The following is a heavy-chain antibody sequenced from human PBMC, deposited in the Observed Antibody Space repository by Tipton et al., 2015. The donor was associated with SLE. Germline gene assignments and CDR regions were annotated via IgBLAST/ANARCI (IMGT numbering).Heavy chain of an antibody. CDR1: GFTFTRYG. J-gene: IGHJ4*02. CDR3: ARASIFFPRFFNFDY. V-gene: IGHV1-18*01. CDR2: ISAYNGNT. Sequence: QLVQSGAEVKKPGASVKVSCKASGFTFTRYGISWVRQAPGQGLEWMGWISAYNGNTNYAQNLQGRVTMTTDTSTSTAYMELRSLRSDDTAVYYCARASIFFPRFFNFDYWGQGTLVTVSS. D-gene: IGHD3-9*01.